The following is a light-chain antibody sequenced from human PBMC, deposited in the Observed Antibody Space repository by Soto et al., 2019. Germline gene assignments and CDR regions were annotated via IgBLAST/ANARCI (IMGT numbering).Light chain of an antibody. V-gene: IGKV3-20*01. Sequence: IVLTQSPDTLSLSPGERATLSCRASQSISISYLAWYQQQPGQAPRLLIYSTSTRATGIPDRFSGSGSGPDFTLTISKLEPGDFAVYYCQQYGGSSSTFGQGTKV. CDR1: QSISISY. J-gene: IGKJ1*01. CDR2: STS. CDR3: QQYGGSSST.